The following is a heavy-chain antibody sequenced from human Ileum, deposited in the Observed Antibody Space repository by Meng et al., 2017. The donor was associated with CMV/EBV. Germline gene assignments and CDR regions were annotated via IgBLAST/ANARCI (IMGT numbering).Heavy chain of an antibody. CDR2: SESNDSYT. J-gene: IGHJ4*02. V-gene: IGHV3-23*03. D-gene: IGHD2/OR15-2a*01. CDR3: VKGIVATSGGVFEY. Sequence: GKGMDWVVRSESNDSYTGNEDSEKGRFTISRDDSKNTVYVQMNSLSAEEKAVYYCVKGIVATSGGVFEYWGQGTLVTVSS.